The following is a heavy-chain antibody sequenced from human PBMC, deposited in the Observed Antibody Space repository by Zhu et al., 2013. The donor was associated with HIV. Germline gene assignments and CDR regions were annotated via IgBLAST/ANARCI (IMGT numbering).Heavy chain of an antibody. J-gene: IGHJ4*02. CDR2: IIPAFGVV. Sequence: QLVQSELEVKKPGSSVRISCKSTGGSFSHYAMNWVRQAPGQGFEWLGGIIPAFGVVNYSQKVQGRITISASKETSTDFLELRSVTSGDTGIYYCARREKAYDNSGLFDYWGQGTLVTVSS. V-gene: IGHV1-69*17. D-gene: IGHD4-4*01. CDR1: GGSFSHYA. CDR3: ARREKAYDNSGLFDY.